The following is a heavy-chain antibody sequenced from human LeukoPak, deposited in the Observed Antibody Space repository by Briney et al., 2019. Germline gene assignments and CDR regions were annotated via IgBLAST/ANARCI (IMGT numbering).Heavy chain of an antibody. CDR3: AKRHGDYFDY. D-gene: IGHD4-17*01. V-gene: IGHV3-23*01. Sequence: GASLRLSCAASGFPFSSYAMSWVRQPPGKGPECISTISDSFRITDDADSVKGRFTISRDNSKNTLYLQMNTLRAEDTAVYYCAKRHGDYFDYWGQGTLVTVSS. J-gene: IGHJ4*02. CDR2: ISDSFRIT. CDR1: GFPFSSYA.